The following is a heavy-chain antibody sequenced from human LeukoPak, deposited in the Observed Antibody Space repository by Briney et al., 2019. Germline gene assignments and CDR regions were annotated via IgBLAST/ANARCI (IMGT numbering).Heavy chain of an antibody. V-gene: IGHV3-30*02. J-gene: IGHJ4*02. Sequence: HPGGSLRLSCAASGFIFSTYGIHWVRQAPGKGLEWVAFIRYDGSNKYYADSVKGRFTISRDNSKNTLSLEMNSLRAEDTAVYYCAKGRSGRLGYSDYWGQGTLVTVSS. CDR1: GFIFSTYG. D-gene: IGHD7-27*01. CDR2: IRYDGSNK. CDR3: AKGRSGRLGYSDY.